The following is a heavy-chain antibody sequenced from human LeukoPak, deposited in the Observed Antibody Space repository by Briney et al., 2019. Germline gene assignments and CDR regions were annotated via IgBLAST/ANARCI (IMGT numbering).Heavy chain of an antibody. D-gene: IGHD3-10*01. Sequence: KPSETLSLTCAVYGGSFSGYYWSWIRQPPGKGLEWIGEINHSGSTNYNPSLKSRVTISVDTSKNRFSLKLNSVTAADTAVYYCARELWFGDFDYWGQGTLVTVSS. J-gene: IGHJ4*02. CDR3: ARELWFGDFDY. V-gene: IGHV4-34*01. CDR1: GGSFSGYY. CDR2: INHSGST.